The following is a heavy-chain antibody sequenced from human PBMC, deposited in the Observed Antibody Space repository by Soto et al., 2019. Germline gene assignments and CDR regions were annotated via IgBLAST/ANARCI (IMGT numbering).Heavy chain of an antibody. CDR3: ERCGEYCSSTSCYQDYYGRDV. Sequence: PGESLKISCKGSVSSFTSYRIGWVRQMPGIGLELMGIIYAGDSDTRYSPTLQGQVTXAENKSISTAYSQWSRLKASESAMYYCERCGEYCSSTSCYQDYYGRDVGGQGTRVTVS. J-gene: IGHJ6*02. CDR1: VSSFTSYR. D-gene: IGHD2-2*01. V-gene: IGHV5-51*01. CDR2: IYAGDSDT.